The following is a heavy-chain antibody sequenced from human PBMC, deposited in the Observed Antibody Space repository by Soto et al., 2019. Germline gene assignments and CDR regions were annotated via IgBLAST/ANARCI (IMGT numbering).Heavy chain of an antibody. CDR1: GFTFSNFG. J-gene: IGHJ6*01. V-gene: IGHV3-33*01. CDR3: ARPAYGSPNYYGMDV. D-gene: IGHD3-10*01. Sequence: QVQLVESGGGVVQPGRSLRLSCAASGFTFSNFGMHWVRQAPGKGLEWVAVIWYDGSIKYYTESLKGRFTISRDNSKNTLYLQMNSLRAEDTAVYYCARPAYGSPNYYGMDVW. CDR2: IWYDGSIK.